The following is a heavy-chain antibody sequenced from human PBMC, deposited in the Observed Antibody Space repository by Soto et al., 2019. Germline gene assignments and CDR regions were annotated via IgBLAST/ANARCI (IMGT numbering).Heavy chain of an antibody. CDR2: TYYRSKWYN. Sequence: SQNLSLTCAISVYSVSSNSAAWNWIIQSPSRGLEWLGRTYYRSKWYNDYPVSVKSRITINPDTSKNQFSLQLNSVTPEDTAVYYCARERGSCSDNDRGRWFHPWGQGTLVTVSS. J-gene: IGHJ5*02. CDR3: ARERGSCSDNDRGRWFHP. V-gene: IGHV6-1*01. CDR1: VYSVSSNSAA. D-gene: IGHD2-15*01.